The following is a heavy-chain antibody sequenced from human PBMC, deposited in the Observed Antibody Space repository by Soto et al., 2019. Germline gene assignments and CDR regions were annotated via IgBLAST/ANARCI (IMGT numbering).Heavy chain of an antibody. Sequence: SETLSLTCTVSGGSISSGGYYWSWIRQHPGKGLEWIGYIYYSGSTYYNPSLKSRVTISVDTSKNQFSLKLSSVTAADTAVYYCARDKQYDSSGYYPTLRAFDIWGQGTMVTVS. CDR1: GGSISSGGYY. D-gene: IGHD3-22*01. CDR2: IYYSGST. J-gene: IGHJ3*02. V-gene: IGHV4-31*03. CDR3: ARDKQYDSSGYYPTLRAFDI.